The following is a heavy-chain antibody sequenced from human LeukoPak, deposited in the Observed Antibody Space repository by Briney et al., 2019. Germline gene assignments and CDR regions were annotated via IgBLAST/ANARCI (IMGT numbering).Heavy chain of an antibody. CDR2: IYPGDSDT. D-gene: IGHD5-24*01. CDR3: ARHGDLATISTLDY. Sequence: GASLQISCKASGYTFTTYWIAWVRQLPGKGLEWMGVIYPGDSDTRYSPSFQGQVTISVDRSITTAYLQWSSLKASDIAMYYCARHGDLATISTLDYWGQGTLLTVSS. J-gene: IGHJ4*02. CDR1: GYTFTTYW. V-gene: IGHV5-51*01.